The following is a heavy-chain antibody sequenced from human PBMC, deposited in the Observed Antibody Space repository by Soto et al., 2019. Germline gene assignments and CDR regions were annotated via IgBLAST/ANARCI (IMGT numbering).Heavy chain of an antibody. V-gene: IGHV1-18*01. CDR3: GSAGSYYYGSWVPEGFII. Sequence: ASVKVSFKASGYTFTDYDFTWVRQAPGQGLEWMGWISPSDGATNDAQKHQGRVTMTTDTSTPTVHMELRSLISDDSAVYYCGSAGSYYYGSWVPEGFIIWVKGAKVTVAS. J-gene: IGHJ6*04. D-gene: IGHD3-22*01. CDR1: GYTFTDYD. CDR2: ISPSDGAT.